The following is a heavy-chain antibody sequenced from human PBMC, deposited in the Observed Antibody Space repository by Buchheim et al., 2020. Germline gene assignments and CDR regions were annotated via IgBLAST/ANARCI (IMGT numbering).Heavy chain of an antibody. CDR2: ISESGGTT. CDR1: GFTFSSNA. J-gene: IGHJ4*02. D-gene: IGHD2-2*01. V-gene: IGHV3-23*01. Sequence: EVQLLESGGGLVQPGGSLRVSCVDSGFTFSSNAMSWVRQAPGKGLEWVSVISESGGTTHYADSVKGRFTISRDNSKNTLYLQMNSLRAEDTAVYYCARYVVVPAAIDYWGQGTL. CDR3: ARYVVVPAAIDY.